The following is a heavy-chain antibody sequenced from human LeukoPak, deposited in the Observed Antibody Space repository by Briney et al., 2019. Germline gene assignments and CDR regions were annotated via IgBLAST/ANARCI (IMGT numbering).Heavy chain of an antibody. CDR3: ARDSAAAWGFFDF. V-gene: IGHV3-53*01. CDR1: ELTVSSNC. Sequence: PGGSLRLSCVASELTVSSNCMSWVRQAPGKGLEWVSTIYAGGYTYYADFVKGRFTISRDSSKNTLYLQMNSLRAEDTAVYYCARDSAAAWGFFDFWGQGTLVTVSS. J-gene: IGHJ4*02. D-gene: IGHD6-13*01. CDR2: IYAGGYT.